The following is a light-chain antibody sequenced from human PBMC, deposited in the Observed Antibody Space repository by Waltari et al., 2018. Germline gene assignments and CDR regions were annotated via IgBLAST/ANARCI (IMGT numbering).Light chain of an antibody. CDR1: SSNIGAGYD. CDR2: ANI. J-gene: IGLJ2*01. V-gene: IGLV1-40*01. Sequence: QSVLTQPPSVSGAPGQRVTISCTGSSSNIGAGYDVHWYQQLPGTAPKLPIFANIKGPSGVPDRFLGPKSGTSASLAITGLQAEDEADYYCQSYDSSLSGVVFGGGTKLTVL. CDR3: QSYDSSLSGVV.